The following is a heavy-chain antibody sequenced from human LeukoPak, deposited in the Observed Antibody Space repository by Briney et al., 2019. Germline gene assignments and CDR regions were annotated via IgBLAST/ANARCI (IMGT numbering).Heavy chain of an antibody. V-gene: IGHV4-34*01. Sequence: PSETLSLTCAVYGGSFSGYYWSWIRQPPGKGLEWIGEINHSGSTNYNPSLKSRVTISVDTSKNQFSLKLSSVTAADTAVYYCARGQEILLWFGELLSPPDYWGQGTLVTVSS. CDR1: GGSFSGYY. CDR3: ARGQEILLWFGELLSPPDY. CDR2: INHSGST. J-gene: IGHJ4*02. D-gene: IGHD3-10*01.